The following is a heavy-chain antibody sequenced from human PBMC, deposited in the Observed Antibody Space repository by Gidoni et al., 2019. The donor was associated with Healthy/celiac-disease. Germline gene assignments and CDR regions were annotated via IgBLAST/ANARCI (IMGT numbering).Heavy chain of an antibody. J-gene: IGHJ6*02. CDR2: ISGSGGST. D-gene: IGHD2-2*02. Sequence: EVQLLESGGGLVQPGGSLRLSCAASGFPFRSYAMSWVRQAPGKGLEWVSAISGSGGSTYYADSVKGRFTISRDNSKNTLYLQMNSLRAEDTAVYYCASDCSSTSCYNYYYYGMDVWGQGTTVTVSS. CDR3: ASDCSSTSCYNYYYYGMDV. CDR1: GFPFRSYA. V-gene: IGHV3-23*01.